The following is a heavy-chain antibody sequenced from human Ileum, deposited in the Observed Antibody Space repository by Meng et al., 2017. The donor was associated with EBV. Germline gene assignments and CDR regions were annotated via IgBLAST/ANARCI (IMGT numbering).Heavy chain of an antibody. D-gene: IGHD2-21*02. J-gene: IGHJ5*02. CDR1: GGSLPIYSYY. Sequence: LPLQESVRGLVQPSDTLALTCGVSGGSLPIYSYYWGRIRQPPWKGLEWIATIYHTGSTYYNPSLKSRVTISVDTSKNEFSLKVTSVTAADTALYYCARRDTAWFDPWGRGTLVTVSS. CDR3: ARRDTAWFDP. CDR2: IYHTGST. V-gene: IGHV4-39*01.